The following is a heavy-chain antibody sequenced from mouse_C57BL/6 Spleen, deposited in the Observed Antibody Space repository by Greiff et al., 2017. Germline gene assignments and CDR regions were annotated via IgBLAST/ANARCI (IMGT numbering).Heavy chain of an antibody. CDR1: GYTFTDYN. V-gene: IGHV1-18*01. J-gene: IGHJ2*01. Sequence: EVQRVESGPELVKPGASVKIPCKASGYTFTDYNMDWVKQSHGKSLEWIGDINPNNGGTIYNQKFKGKATLTVDKSSSTAYMELRSLTSEDTAVYYCARLDYDYGRYFDYWGQGTTRTVSS. D-gene: IGHD2-4*01. CDR2: INPNNGGT. CDR3: ARLDYDYGRYFDY.